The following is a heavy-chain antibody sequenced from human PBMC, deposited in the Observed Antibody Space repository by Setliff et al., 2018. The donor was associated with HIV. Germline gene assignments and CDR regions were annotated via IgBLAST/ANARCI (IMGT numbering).Heavy chain of an antibody. J-gene: IGHJ1*01. CDR3: ATWTRAETSENFQH. Sequence: GESLKISCKGSGYRFTSYWIDWVRQMPGKGLEWLGVIYPGDSDTRYSPSFQGQVTISADKSITTAYVQWSSLKASDTAMYYCATWTRAETSENFQHWGRGTLVTVSS. CDR1: GYRFTSYW. D-gene: IGHD4-17*01. V-gene: IGHV5-51*01. CDR2: IYPGDSDT.